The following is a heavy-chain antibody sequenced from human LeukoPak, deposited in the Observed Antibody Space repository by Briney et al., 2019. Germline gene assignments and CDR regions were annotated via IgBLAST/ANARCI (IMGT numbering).Heavy chain of an antibody. CDR1: SDSVSSDTYY. Sequence: SETLSLTCTVSSDSVSSDTYYWSWIRQPPGKGLEWIGYIYYSGSTNYNPSLKSRVTISVDTSKNQFSLKLSSVTAADTAVYYCARTRDYGEFDYWGQGTLATVSS. V-gene: IGHV4-61*01. CDR2: IYYSGST. CDR3: ARTRDYGEFDY. D-gene: IGHD4-17*01. J-gene: IGHJ4*02.